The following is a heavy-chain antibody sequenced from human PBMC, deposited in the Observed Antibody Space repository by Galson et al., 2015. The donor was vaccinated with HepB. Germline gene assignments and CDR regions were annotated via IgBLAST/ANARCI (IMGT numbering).Heavy chain of an antibody. CDR3: AHRREAYALGIVLDP. J-gene: IGHJ5*02. CDR1: GFSLSTSGVG. D-gene: IGHD7-27*01. Sequence: PALVKPTQTLTLTCTFSGFSLSTSGVGVGWIRQPPGKALEWLALIYWDDDKRYSPSLKSRLTITKDTSKNQVVLTMTNMDPVDTATYYCAHRREAYALGIVLDPWGQGTLVTVSS. V-gene: IGHV2-5*02. CDR2: IYWDDDK.